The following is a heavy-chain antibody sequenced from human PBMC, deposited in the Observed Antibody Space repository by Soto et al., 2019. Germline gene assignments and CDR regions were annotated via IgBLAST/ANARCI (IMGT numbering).Heavy chain of an antibody. CDR3: ARLGYGGSDNDY. V-gene: IGHV4-59*08. Sequence: QVQLQESGPGLVKPSETLSLTCTGSGGSISSYYWSWIRQPPGKGLEWIGYIYYSGSTNYTPSLMSRVTISGDTSKNQFSLKLSSVTAADTAVYYCARLGYGGSDNDYWGQGTLVTVSA. D-gene: IGHD4-17*01. CDR1: GGSISSYY. CDR2: IYYSGST. J-gene: IGHJ4*02.